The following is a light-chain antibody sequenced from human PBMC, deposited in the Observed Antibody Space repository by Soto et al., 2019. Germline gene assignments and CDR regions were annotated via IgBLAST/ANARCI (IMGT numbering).Light chain of an antibody. Sequence: IQLTQSPSSRSASVGDRVTITCRASQGISSYLAWYQQKPGKAPKLLIYAASTLQRGGPSRFSGSGSGTDFTLTTGSLQPEDFATYACPHPYTFRQGTKLEIK. J-gene: IGKJ2*01. V-gene: IGKV1-9*01. CDR3: PHPYT. CDR1: QGISSY. CDR2: AAS.